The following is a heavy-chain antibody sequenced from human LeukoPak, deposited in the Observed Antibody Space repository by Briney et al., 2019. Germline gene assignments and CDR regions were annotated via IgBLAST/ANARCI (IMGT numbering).Heavy chain of an antibody. CDR1: GFTFSSYW. J-gene: IGHJ4*02. CDR2: ISSSSSYI. CDR3: ARVPLYGDYGQIDY. Sequence: PGGSLRLSCAASGFTFSSYWMHWVRQAPGKGLEWVSSISSSSSYIYYADSVKGRFTISRDNAKNSLYLQMNSLRAEDTAVYYCARVPLYGDYGQIDYWGQGTLVTVSS. D-gene: IGHD4-17*01. V-gene: IGHV3-21*01.